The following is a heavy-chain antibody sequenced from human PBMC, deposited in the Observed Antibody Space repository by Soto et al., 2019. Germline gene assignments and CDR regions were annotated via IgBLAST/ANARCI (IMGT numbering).Heavy chain of an antibody. D-gene: IGHD2-15*01. CDR2: IYYSGST. J-gene: IGHJ6*02. CDR1: GGSISSGDYY. Sequence: PSETLSLTCTVSGGSISSGDYYWSWIRQPPGKGLEWIGYIYYSGSTYYNPSLKSRVTISVDTSKNQFSLKLSSVTAADTAVYYCARSHHGYCSGGSCAPGGYYYGMDVWGQGTTVTSP. CDR3: ARSHHGYCSGGSCAPGGYYYGMDV. V-gene: IGHV4-30-4*01.